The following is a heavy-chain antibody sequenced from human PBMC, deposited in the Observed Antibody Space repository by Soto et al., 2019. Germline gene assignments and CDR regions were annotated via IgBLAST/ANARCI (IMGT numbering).Heavy chain of an antibody. CDR1: GFTFSSYS. J-gene: IGHJ6*02. CDR3: ARDNYDFWSGYYAYYYYGIDV. Sequence: GGSLRLSCAASGFTFSSYSMNWVRQAPGKGLEWVSSISSSSSYIYYADSVKGRFTISRDNAKNSLYLQMNSLRAEDTAVYYCARDNYDFWSGYYAYYYYGIDVWGQGTTVPVSS. D-gene: IGHD3-3*01. CDR2: ISSSSSYI. V-gene: IGHV3-21*01.